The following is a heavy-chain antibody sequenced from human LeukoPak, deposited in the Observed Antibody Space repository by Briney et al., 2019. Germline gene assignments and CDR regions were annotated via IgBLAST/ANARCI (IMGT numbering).Heavy chain of an antibody. CDR1: GFIFGNYR. CDR3: ARDMNGLT. Sequence: GGSLRLSCATSGFIFGNYRMHWVRQAPGKGLVWVSRINSDGSGTDYAESVKGRFTISRDNAKNTLYLHMSSLRVEDMAVYYYARDMNGLTWGQGTLVTVSS. D-gene: IGHD1-1*01. CDR2: INSDGSGT. V-gene: IGHV3-74*01. J-gene: IGHJ5*02.